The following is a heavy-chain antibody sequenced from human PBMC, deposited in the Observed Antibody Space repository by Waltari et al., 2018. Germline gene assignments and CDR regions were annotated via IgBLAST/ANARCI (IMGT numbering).Heavy chain of an antibody. J-gene: IGHJ4*02. CDR3: VAPWTI. D-gene: IGHD3-3*01. Sequence: EGQLVESGGGLVQPGGSVTLSCAASGLAFSEAWMSWVRQVPGKGLEWVGRIKDKSDGGTTDYATPVKGRFTISRDDSKNLLFLEMNSLKTDDTGVYYCVAPWTIWGQGTLVTVSS. V-gene: IGHV3-15*01. CDR2: IKDKSDGGTT. CDR1: GLAFSEAW.